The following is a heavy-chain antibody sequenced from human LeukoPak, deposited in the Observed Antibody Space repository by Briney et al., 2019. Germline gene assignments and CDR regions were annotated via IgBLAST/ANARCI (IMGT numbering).Heavy chain of an antibody. CDR2: ISAYNGNT. V-gene: IGHV1-18*04. Sequence: ASVKVSCKASGYTFTGYYMHWVRQAPGQGLEWMGWISAYNGNTNYAQKLQGRVTMATETSTSTAYMQLRSLRSDDTAVYYCARLKSNYYDSSGYYDYWGQGTLVTVSS. CDR3: ARLKSNYYDSSGYYDY. D-gene: IGHD3-22*01. J-gene: IGHJ4*02. CDR1: GYTFTGYY.